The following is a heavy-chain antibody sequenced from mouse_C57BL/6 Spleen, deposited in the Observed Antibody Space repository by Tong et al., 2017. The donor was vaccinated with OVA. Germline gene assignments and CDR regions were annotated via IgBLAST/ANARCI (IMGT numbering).Heavy chain of an antibody. CDR1: GYTFTDYE. J-gene: IGHJ4*01. D-gene: IGHD2-12*01. CDR2: IDPETGGT. Sequence: VQLQESGAELVRPGASVTLSCKASGYTFTDYEMHWVKQTPVHGLEWIGAIDPETGGTAYNQKFKGKAILTADKSSSTAYMELRSLTSEDSAVYYCTESQLRLNAMDYWGQGTSVTVSS. V-gene: IGHV1-15*01. CDR3: TESQLRLNAMDY.